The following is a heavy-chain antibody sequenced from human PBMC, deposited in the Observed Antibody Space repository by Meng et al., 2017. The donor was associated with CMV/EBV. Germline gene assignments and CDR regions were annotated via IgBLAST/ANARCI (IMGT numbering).Heavy chain of an antibody. CDR2: INPNSGGT. CDR1: GYTFTGYY. V-gene: IGHV1-2*02. D-gene: IGHD5-18*01. CDR3: ARVELNTAMSGYGMDV. Sequence: ASVKVSCKASGYTFTGYYMHWVRQAPGQGLEWMGWINPNSGGTNYAQKFQGRVTMTRDTSISTAYMELSRLRSDDTAVYYCARVELNTAMSGYGMDVWGQGTMVTVSS. J-gene: IGHJ6*02.